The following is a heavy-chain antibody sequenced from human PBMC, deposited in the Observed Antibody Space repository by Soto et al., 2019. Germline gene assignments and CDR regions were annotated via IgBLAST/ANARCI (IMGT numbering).Heavy chain of an antibody. CDR1: GYTFTSYG. J-gene: IGHJ4*02. CDR3: ARAPTATVTAAFDY. D-gene: IGHD4-17*01. V-gene: IGHV1-18*01. CDR2: ISAYNGNT. Sequence: ASVKVSCKASGYTFTSYGISWVLQAPGQGLEWMGWISAYNGNTNYAQKLQGRVTMTTDTSTSTAYMELRSLRSDDTAVYYCARAPTATVTAAFDYWGQGTLVTVSS.